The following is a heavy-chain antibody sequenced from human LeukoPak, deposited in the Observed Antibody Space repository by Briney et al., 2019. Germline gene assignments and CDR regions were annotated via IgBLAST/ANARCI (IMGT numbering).Heavy chain of an antibody. CDR3: ARARRFYYDSSSYNNWFDP. D-gene: IGHD3-22*01. CDR2: INPNSGGT. CDR1: GYTFTGYY. V-gene: IGHV1-2*02. J-gene: IGHJ5*02. Sequence: ASVKVSCKASGYTFTGYYMHWLRQALGQGLEWMGWINPNSGGTNYAQKFQGRVTMTRDTSISTVYMEQSRLRSDATAVYYCARARRFYYDSSSYNNWFDPWGQGTLVTVSS.